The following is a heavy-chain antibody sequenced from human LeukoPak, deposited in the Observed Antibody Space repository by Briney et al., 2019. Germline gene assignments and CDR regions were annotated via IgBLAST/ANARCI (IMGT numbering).Heavy chain of an antibody. J-gene: IGHJ4*02. V-gene: IGHV4-34*01. CDR1: GGSFSGYY. CDR3: ARWGSIAALRA. CDR2: INHSGST. Sequence: PSETLSLTCAVYGGSFSGYYWSWIRQPPGKGLEWIGEINHSGSTNYNPSLKSRVTISVDTSKNQFSLKLSSVTAADTAVYYCARWGSIAALRAWGQGTLVTVFS. D-gene: IGHD6-13*01.